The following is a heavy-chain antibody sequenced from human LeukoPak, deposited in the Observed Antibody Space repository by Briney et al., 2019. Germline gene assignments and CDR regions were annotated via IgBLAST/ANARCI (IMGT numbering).Heavy chain of an antibody. CDR3: ARESSGYFDY. D-gene: IGHD3-22*01. CDR2: IYSGGST. CDR1: GFTVSSND. Sequence: GGSLRLSCAASGFTVSSNDMSWVRQAPGKGLEWVSIIYSGGSTYYADSVKGRFTISRDNSKNTLYLQMNSLRAEDTAVYYCARESSGYFDYWGQGTLFTVSS. V-gene: IGHV3-53*01. J-gene: IGHJ4*02.